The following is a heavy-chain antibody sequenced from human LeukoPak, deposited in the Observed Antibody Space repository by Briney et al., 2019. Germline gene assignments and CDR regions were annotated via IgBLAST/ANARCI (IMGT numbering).Heavy chain of an antibody. Sequence: PGGSLRLSCAASGFTFSSYWMNWARQAPGKGLEWVASINHNGNVNYYVDSVKGRFTISRDNAKNSLYLQMSNLRAEDTAVYFCARGGGLGVWGQGATVTVFS. J-gene: IGHJ6*02. CDR1: GFTFSSYW. D-gene: IGHD3-16*01. CDR3: ARGGGLGV. CDR2: INHNGNVN. V-gene: IGHV3-7*03.